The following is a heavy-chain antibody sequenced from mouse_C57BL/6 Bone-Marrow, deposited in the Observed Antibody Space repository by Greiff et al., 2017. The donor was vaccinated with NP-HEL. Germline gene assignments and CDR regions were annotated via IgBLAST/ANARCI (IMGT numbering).Heavy chain of an antibody. J-gene: IGHJ4*01. CDR3: AKSRLIVTTQFYDMDY. CDR1: GYTFTSYW. CDR2: IDPSDSYT. V-gene: IGHV1-50*01. D-gene: IGHD2-12*01. Sequence: QVQLQQPGAELVKPGASVKLSCKASGYTFTSYWMQWVKQRPGQGLEWIGEIDPSDSYTNYNQKFKGKATLTVDTSSSTAYMQLSSLTSGDSAVYYGAKSRLIVTTQFYDMDYWGQGTSVTVSS.